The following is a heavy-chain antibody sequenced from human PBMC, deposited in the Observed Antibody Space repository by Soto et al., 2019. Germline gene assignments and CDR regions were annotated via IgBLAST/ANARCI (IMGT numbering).Heavy chain of an antibody. CDR2: INPNSGGT. V-gene: IGHV1-18*01. CDR3: ATGTRDYDAFDI. CDR1: GYTFTSYG. J-gene: IGHJ3*02. Sequence: ASVKVSCKASGYTFTSYGISWVRQAPGQGLEWMGWINPNSGGTNYAQKFQGRVTMTEDTSTDTAYMELSSLRSGDTAVYYCATGTRDYDAFDIWGQGTMVTVSS. D-gene: IGHD4-17*01.